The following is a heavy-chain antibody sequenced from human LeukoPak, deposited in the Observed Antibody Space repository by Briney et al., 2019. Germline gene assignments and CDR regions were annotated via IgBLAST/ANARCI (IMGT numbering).Heavy chain of an antibody. CDR2: ISGSGGST. J-gene: IGHJ4*02. CDR1: GFTFSSYS. D-gene: IGHD3-3*01. Sequence: GGSLRLSCAASGFTFSSYSMNWVRQAPGKGLEWVSAISGSGGSTYYADSVKGRFTISRDNSKNTLYLQMNSLRAEDTAVYYCAKHVTIFGVAPYYFDYWSQGTLVTVSS. V-gene: IGHV3-23*01. CDR3: AKHVTIFGVAPYYFDY.